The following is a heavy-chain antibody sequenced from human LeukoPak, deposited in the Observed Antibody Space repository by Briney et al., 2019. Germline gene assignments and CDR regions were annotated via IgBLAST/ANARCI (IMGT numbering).Heavy chain of an antibody. Sequence: PGGSLRLSCAASGFTFSSYAMSWVRQAPGKGLEWVSAISGSGGSTYYADSVKGRFTISRDNSKNTLYLQMNSLRAEDTAVYYCAKDPTVQLERPARISYGMDVWAKGPRSPSP. D-gene: IGHD1-1*01. CDR2: ISGSGGST. V-gene: IGHV3-23*01. J-gene: IGHJ6*02. CDR1: GFTFSSYA. CDR3: AKDPTVQLERPARISYGMDV.